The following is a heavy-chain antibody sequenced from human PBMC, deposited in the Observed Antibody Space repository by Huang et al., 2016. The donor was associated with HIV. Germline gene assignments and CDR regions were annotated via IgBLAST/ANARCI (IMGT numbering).Heavy chain of an antibody. CDR3: AAQWELRGGVDF. J-gene: IGHJ4*02. CDR1: GFTVSSNY. Sequence: EVQLVESGGGLIQPGGSLRLSCAASGFTVSSNYMSGVRQAPGKGLWCVSVICSDVCTYFADSLKGRFTSSRDNSKNTLYLQMNSLRAEDTAVYYCAAQWELRGGVDFWGQGTLVTVSS. D-gene: IGHD1-26*01. CDR2: ICSDVCT. V-gene: IGHV3-53*01.